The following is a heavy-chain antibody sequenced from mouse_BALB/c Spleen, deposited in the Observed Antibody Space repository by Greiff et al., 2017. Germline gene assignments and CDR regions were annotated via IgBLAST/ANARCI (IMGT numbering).Heavy chain of an antibody. CDR3: TRAGRRYYFDY. CDR1: GYTFTSYW. CDR2: IYPSDSYT. D-gene: IGHD1-1*01. V-gene: IGHV1-69*02. J-gene: IGHJ2*01. Sequence: QVQLQQPGAELVRPGASVKLSCKASGYTFTSYWINWVKQRPGQGLEWIGNIYPSDSYTNYNQKFKDKATLTVDKSSSTAYMQLSSPTSEDSAVYYCTRAGRRYYFDYWGQGTTLTVSS.